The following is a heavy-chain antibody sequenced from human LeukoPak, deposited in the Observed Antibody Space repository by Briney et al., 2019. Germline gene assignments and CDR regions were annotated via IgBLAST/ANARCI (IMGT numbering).Heavy chain of an antibody. CDR1: GFTFSSYA. V-gene: IGHV3-30-3*01. D-gene: IGHD1-26*01. CDR2: ISYDGSNK. J-gene: IGHJ4*02. Sequence: GGSLRLSCAASGFTFSSYAMHWVRQVPGKGLEWVAVISYDGSNKYYADSVKGRFTISRDNSKNTLYLRMNSLRAEDTAVYYCAASGSYTVDWGQGTLVTVSS. CDR3: AASGSYTVD.